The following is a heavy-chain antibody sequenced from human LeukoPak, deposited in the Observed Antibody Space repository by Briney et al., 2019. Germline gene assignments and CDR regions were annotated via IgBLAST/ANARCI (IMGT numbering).Heavy chain of an antibody. J-gene: IGHJ4*02. CDR1: GGSFSGYY. CDR3: ARVSISWGATVDY. D-gene: IGHD1-26*01. Sequence: SETLSLTCAVYGGSFSGYYWSWIRQPPGKRLEWIGEINHSGSTNYNPSLKSQVTISVDTSKNQFSLKLSSVTAADTAVYYCARVSISWGATVDYWGQGTLVTVSS. CDR2: INHSGST. V-gene: IGHV4-34*01.